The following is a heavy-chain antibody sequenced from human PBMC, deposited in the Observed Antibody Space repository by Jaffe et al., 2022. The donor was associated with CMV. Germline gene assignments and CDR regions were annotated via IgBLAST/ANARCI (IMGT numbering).Heavy chain of an antibody. CDR3: AKDMARVGTAMVLVY. J-gene: IGHJ4*02. D-gene: IGHD5-18*01. CDR1: GFTFDDYA. CDR2: ISWNSGSI. V-gene: IGHV3-9*01. Sequence: EVQLVESGGGLVQPGRSLRLSCAASGFTFDDYAMHWVRQAPGKGLEWVSGISWNSGSIGYADSVKGRFTISRDNAKNSLYLQMNSLRAEDTALYYCAKDMARVGTAMVLVYWGQGTLVTVSS.